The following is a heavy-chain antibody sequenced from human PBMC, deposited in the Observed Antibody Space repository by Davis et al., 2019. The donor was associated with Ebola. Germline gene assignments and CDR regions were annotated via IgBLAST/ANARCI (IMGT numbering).Heavy chain of an antibody. Sequence: MPSETLSLTCAVYGGSFSGYYWSWIRQPPGKGLEWIGEINHSGSTNYTPSLTRRGTISVDTSKNQFSLKLSSVTAADTAVYYCARGRRGYSYGFGYYYYGMDVWGQGTTVTVSS. CDR1: GGSFSGYY. J-gene: IGHJ6*02. CDR3: ARGRRGYSYGFGYYYYGMDV. V-gene: IGHV4-34*01. CDR2: INHSGST. D-gene: IGHD5-18*01.